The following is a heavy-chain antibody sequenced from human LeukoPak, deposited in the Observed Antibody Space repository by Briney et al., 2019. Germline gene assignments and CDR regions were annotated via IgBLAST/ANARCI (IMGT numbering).Heavy chain of an antibody. Sequence: SETLSLTCTVSGGSISSSSYYWGWIRQPPGKGLEWIGEINHSGSTNYNPSLKSRVTISVDTSKNQFSLKLSSVTAADTAVYYCARVTFMGASDYWGQGTLVTVSS. CDR2: INHSGST. CDR3: ARVTFMGASDY. J-gene: IGHJ4*02. V-gene: IGHV4-39*07. D-gene: IGHD1-26*01. CDR1: GGSISSSSYY.